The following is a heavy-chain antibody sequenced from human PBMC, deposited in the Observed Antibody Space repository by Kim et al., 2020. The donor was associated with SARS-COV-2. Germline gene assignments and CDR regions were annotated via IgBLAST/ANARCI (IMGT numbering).Heavy chain of an antibody. Sequence: GGSLRLSCAASGFSFSTYWMHWVRQAPGKGLVWVSRITSDGSGTNYADSVKGRFTISRDNAKNTLFLQMNGLTAEDTAVYYCARDGDGTIDIDSWGRGTLVTVSS. V-gene: IGHV3-74*01. CDR2: ITSDGSGT. D-gene: IGHD1-26*01. CDR1: GFSFSTYW. CDR3: ARDGDGTIDIDS. J-gene: IGHJ4*02.